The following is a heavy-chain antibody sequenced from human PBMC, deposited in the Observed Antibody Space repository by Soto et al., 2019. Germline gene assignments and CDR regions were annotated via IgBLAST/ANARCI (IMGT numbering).Heavy chain of an antibody. CDR2: IYYSGST. CDR3: ARGPIAVAGIPIDY. CDR1: GGSISSGGYY. V-gene: IGHV4-61*08. D-gene: IGHD6-19*01. Sequence: PSETLSLTCTVSGGSISSGGYYWSWIRQHPGKGLEWIGYIYYSGSTYYNPSLKSRVTISVDTSKNQFSLKLSSVTAADTAVYYCARGPIAVAGIPIDYWGQGTLVTVSS. J-gene: IGHJ4*02.